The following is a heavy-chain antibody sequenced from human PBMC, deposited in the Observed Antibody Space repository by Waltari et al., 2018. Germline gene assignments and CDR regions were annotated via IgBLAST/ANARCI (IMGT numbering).Heavy chain of an antibody. CDR1: GFTFSSYE. Sequence: EVQLVESGGGLVQPGGSLRLSCAASGFTFSSYELNWVRQAPGKGLEWVSYISSGGSTIYYADAGKGRFTTSRDNAKNLLYLQMNSMRAEDTAVYYCARDSEQWLYSRDAVDIWGQGTMVTVSS. J-gene: IGHJ3*02. CDR3: ARDSEQWLYSRDAVDI. V-gene: IGHV3-48*03. D-gene: IGHD6-19*01. CDR2: ISSGGSTI.